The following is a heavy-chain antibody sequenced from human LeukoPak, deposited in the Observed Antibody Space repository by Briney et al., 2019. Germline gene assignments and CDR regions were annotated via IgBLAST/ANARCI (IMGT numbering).Heavy chain of an antibody. V-gene: IGHV1-2*02. CDR2: INPNSGGT. CDR1: GYTFTGYY. D-gene: IGHD2-15*01. J-gene: IGHJ4*02. CDR3: ARGGYCSGGSCIGPFDY. Sequence: ASVKVSCKASGYTFTGYYMHWVRQAPGQGLEWMGWINPNSGGTNYAQKFQGRVTMTRDTSISTAYMELSRLRSDDTAVYHCARGGYCSGGSCIGPFDYWGQGTLVTVSS.